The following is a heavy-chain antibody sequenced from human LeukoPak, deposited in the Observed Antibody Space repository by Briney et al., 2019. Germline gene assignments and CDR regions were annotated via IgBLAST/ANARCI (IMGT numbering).Heavy chain of an antibody. Sequence: SGTLSLTCTVSGGSVSSGSYYWSWIRQPPGKGLEWIGYIYYSGSTNYNPSLKSRVTISVDTSKNQFSLKLSSVTAADTAVYYCARGLRLMTTVTTYWFDPWGQGTLVTVSS. CDR1: GGSVSSGSYY. CDR2: IYYSGST. J-gene: IGHJ5*02. CDR3: ARGLRLMTTVTTYWFDP. V-gene: IGHV4-61*01. D-gene: IGHD4-17*01.